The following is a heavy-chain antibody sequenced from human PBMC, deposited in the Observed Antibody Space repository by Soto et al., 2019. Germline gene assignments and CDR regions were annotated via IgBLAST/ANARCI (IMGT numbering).Heavy chain of an antibody. CDR2: IYYSGST. J-gene: IGHJ3*02. V-gene: IGHV4-31*03. D-gene: IGHD2-15*01. CDR3: ARDQTPNAFDI. Sequence: SETLSLTCTVSGGSISSGGYYWSWIRQHPGKGLEWIGYIYYSGSTYYNPSLKSRVTISVDTSKNQFSLKLSSVTATDTAVYYCARDQTPNAFDIWGQGTMVPVSS. CDR1: GGSISSGGYY.